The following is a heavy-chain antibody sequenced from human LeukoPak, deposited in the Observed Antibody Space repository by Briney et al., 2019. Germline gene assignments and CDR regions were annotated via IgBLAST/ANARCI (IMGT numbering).Heavy chain of an antibody. CDR3: ARDHLAVLRFLEWLTPEEYFDL. D-gene: IGHD3-3*01. CDR2: INPNSGGT. V-gene: IGHV1-2*02. J-gene: IGHJ2*01. Sequence: GASVKVSCKASGYTFTGYYMHWVRQAPGQGLEWMGWINPNSGGTNYAQKFQGRVTMTRDTSISTAYMELSRLRSDDTAVYYCARDHLAVLRFLEWLTPEEYFDLWGRGTLVTVSS. CDR1: GYTFTGYY.